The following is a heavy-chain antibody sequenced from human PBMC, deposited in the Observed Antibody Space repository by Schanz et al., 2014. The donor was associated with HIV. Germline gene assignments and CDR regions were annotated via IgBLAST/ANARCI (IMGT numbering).Heavy chain of an antibody. Sequence: EVQLVESGGGLVQPGGSLRLSCAASGSTFSSYWMHWVRQAPGKGLEWVSSITESGGRTYYADSVNGRFTISRDNSKNSLSLLIKSLRADDAAVYYCAKDRNYYESKYRGKGNYYYYYGMDVWGQGTTVTVSS. CDR2: ITESGGRT. D-gene: IGHD3-22*01. J-gene: IGHJ6*02. CDR1: GSTFSSYW. CDR3: AKDRNYYESKYRGKGNYYYYYGMDV. V-gene: IGHV3-23*04.